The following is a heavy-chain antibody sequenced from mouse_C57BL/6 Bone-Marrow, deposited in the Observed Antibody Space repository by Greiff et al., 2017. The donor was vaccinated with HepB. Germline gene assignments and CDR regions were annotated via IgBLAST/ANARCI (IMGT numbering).Heavy chain of an antibody. V-gene: IGHV5-16*01. CDR3: ARDPSWDWYFDV. J-gene: IGHJ1*03. D-gene: IGHD4-1*01. CDR2: INYDGSST. CDR1: GFTFSDYY. Sequence: DVQLVESEGGLVQPGSSMKLSCTASGFTFSDYYMAWVRQVPEKGLEWVANINYDGSSTYYLDSLKSRFIISRDNAKNILYLQMSSLKSEDTATYYCARDPSWDWYFDVWGTGTTVTVSS.